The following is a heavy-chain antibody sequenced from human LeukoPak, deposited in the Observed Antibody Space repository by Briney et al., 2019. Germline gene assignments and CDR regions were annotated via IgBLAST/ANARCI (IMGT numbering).Heavy chain of an antibody. V-gene: IGHV4-39*01. CDR3: ARQGDCSSTSCYPFDY. Sequence: SETLSLTCTVSGGSISSSSYYWGWIRQPPGKGLEWIGSIYYSGSTYYNPSLKSRVTISVDTSKNQFSLKLSSVTAADTAVYYCARQGDCSSTSCYPFDYWGQGTLVAVSS. CDR1: GGSISSSSYY. CDR2: IYYSGST. D-gene: IGHD2-2*01. J-gene: IGHJ4*02.